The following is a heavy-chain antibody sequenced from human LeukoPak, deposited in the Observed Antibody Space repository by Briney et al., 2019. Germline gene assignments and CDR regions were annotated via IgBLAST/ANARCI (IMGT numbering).Heavy chain of an antibody. CDR2: IIPIFGTA. Sequence: SVKVSCKASGGTFSSYAISWVRQAPGQGLEWMGRIIPIFGTANYAQKFQGRVTITTDESTSTAYLELSSLRSEDTAVYYCARAMVRGVMRGYFDYWGQGTLVTVSS. D-gene: IGHD3-10*01. CDR3: ARAMVRGVMRGYFDY. J-gene: IGHJ4*02. V-gene: IGHV1-69*05. CDR1: GGTFSSYA.